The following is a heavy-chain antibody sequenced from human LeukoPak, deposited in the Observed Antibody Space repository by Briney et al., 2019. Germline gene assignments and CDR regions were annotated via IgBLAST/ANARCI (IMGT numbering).Heavy chain of an antibody. J-gene: IGHJ5*02. CDR3: ARGAYCGGGSCYSPWFDP. D-gene: IGHD2-15*01. CDR1: GGTFSSYA. Sequence: SVKVSCKASGGTFSSYAISWVRQAPGQGLELMGRIIPILGIANYAQKFRGRVTITADKSTSTAYMELSSLRSEDTAVYYCARGAYCGGGSCYSPWFDPWGQGTLVTVSS. V-gene: IGHV1-69*04. CDR2: IIPILGIA.